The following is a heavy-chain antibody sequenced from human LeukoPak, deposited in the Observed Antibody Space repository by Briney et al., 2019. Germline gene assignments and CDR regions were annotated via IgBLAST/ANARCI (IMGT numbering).Heavy chain of an antibody. Sequence: SETLSLTCTVSGASISAYYWSWIRQPPGKGLEYIGSIYYTGSTNYNPSLKSRVTISVDTSKNQFSLQLGSVTAADTAVYYCARLFSSDWSPYYFDYWGQGALVTVSS. D-gene: IGHD6-19*01. J-gene: IGHJ4*02. CDR1: GASISAYY. CDR2: IYYTGST. CDR3: ARLFSSDWSPYYFDY. V-gene: IGHV4-59*08.